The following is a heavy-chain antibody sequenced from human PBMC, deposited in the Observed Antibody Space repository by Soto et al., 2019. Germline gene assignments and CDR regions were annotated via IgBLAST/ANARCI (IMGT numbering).Heavy chain of an antibody. V-gene: IGHV3-23*01. D-gene: IGHD3-22*01. CDR3: AKDVVVITTDGMDV. J-gene: IGHJ6*02. Sequence: HPGGSLRLSCAASGFTFSSYAMSWVRQAPGKGLEWVSAISGSGGSTYYADSVKGRFTISRDNSKNTLYLQMNSLRAEDTAVYYCAKDVVVITTDGMDVWGQGTTVTVSS. CDR1: GFTFSSYA. CDR2: ISGSGGST.